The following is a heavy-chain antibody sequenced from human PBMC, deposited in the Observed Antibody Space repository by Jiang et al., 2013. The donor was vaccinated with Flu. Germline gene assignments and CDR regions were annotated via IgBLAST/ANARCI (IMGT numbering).Heavy chain of an antibody. D-gene: IGHD6-19*01. CDR2: INAGNGNT. V-gene: IGHV1-3*01. Sequence: GQRLEWMGWINAGNGNTKYSQKFQGRVTITRDTSASTAYMELSSLRSEDTAVYYCARASTVAGTVRVRGDYWGQGTLVTVSS. CDR3: ARASTVAGTVRVRGDY. J-gene: IGHJ4*02.